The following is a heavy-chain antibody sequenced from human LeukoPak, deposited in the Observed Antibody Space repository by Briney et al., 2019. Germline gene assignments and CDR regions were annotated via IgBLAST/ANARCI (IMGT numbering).Heavy chain of an antibody. CDR2: ISGSGGST. CDR1: RFTFSSYA. D-gene: IGHD3-10*01. CDR3: AKEGHYYAIASSYFDY. Sequence: GGSLRLSCAASRFTFSSYAMSWVRQAPGKGLEWVSAISGSGGSTYYADSVKGRFTISRDNSKNTLYLQMNSLRAEDTAVYYCAKEGHYYAIASSYFDYWGQGTLVTVSS. J-gene: IGHJ4*02. V-gene: IGHV3-23*01.